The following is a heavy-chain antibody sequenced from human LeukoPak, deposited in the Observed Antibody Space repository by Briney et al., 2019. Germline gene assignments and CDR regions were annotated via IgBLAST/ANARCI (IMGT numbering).Heavy chain of an antibody. J-gene: IGHJ4*02. Sequence: ASVKVSCKASGYTFTSYDINWLRQATGQGLEWMGWMNTKSGNTGYAQKFQGKVTMTRDTSISTAYMEVSSLTFEDTAIYYCARINGLPDYWGQGTLVTVSS. CDR1: GYTFTSYD. CDR2: MNTKSGNT. CDR3: ARINGLPDY. V-gene: IGHV1-8*01. D-gene: IGHD2-8*01.